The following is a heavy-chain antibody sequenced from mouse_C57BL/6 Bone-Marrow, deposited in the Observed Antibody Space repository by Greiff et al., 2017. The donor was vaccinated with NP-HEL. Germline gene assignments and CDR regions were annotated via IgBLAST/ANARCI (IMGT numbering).Heavy chain of an antibody. CDR3: AREVLRGGFAY. CDR1: GYTFTDYY. Sequence: VQLQQSGAELVRPGASVKLSCKASGYTFTDYYINWVKQRPGQGLEWIARIYPGSGNTYYNEKFKGKATLTAEKSSSTAYMQLSSLTSEDSAVYFCAREVLRGGFAYWGQGTLVTVSA. D-gene: IGHD1-1*01. V-gene: IGHV1-76*01. CDR2: IYPGSGNT. J-gene: IGHJ3*01.